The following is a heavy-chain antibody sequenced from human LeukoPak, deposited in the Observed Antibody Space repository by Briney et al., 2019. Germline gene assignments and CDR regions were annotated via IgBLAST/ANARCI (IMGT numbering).Heavy chain of an antibody. CDR1: GFTFDAYA. V-gene: IGHV3-20*04. J-gene: IGHJ6*03. D-gene: IGHD2-15*01. CDR3: ARRFCSTGSCYYYMDV. CDR2: INWNGDST. Sequence: GGSLRLSCAASGFTFDAYAMSWVRQAPGKGLEWVSGINWNGDSTAYADSVKGRLTVSRDNAKNSLYLQMNSLRAEDTALYSCARRFCSTGSCYYYMDVWGKGTTVTVSS.